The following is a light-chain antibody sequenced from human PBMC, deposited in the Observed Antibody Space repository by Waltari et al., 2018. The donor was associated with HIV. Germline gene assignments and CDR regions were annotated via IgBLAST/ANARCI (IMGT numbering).Light chain of an antibody. CDR3: QSYDSSLSGSV. CDR2: GNN. Sequence: QSVLTQPPSVSGAPGQRVTISCTGSSSNIGAGYDVHWYQQLPGTAPKLRIDGNNTRPAGGPDRVPGYKAGTSASLAITGLQAEDEADYYCQSYDSSLSGSVFGGGTKLTVL. CDR1: SSNIGAGYD. J-gene: IGLJ3*02. V-gene: IGLV1-40*01.